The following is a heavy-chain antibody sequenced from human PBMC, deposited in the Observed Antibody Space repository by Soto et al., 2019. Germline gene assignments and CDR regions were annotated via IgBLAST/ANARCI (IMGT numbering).Heavy chain of an antibody. CDR2: IYNSGST. Sequence: QLQLQESGSRLVKPSQTLSLTCAVSGGSISRAGYSWSWIRQSPGKGLGWIGYIYNSGSTFYNPSLKSRLTISVDRSKNQLSLQLNSVTAADTAVYYCARSRVVTTYFDYWGQGTLVTVSS. CDR1: GGSISRAGYS. CDR3: ARSRVVTTYFDY. J-gene: IGHJ4*02. V-gene: IGHV4-30-2*06. D-gene: IGHD2-21*02.